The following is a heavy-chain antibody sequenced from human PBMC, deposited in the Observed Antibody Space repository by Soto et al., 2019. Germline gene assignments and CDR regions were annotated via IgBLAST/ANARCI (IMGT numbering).Heavy chain of an antibody. Sequence: SETLSLTCAVYGGSFSGYYWSWIRQPPGKGLEWIGEINHSGSTNYNPSLKSRVTISVDTSKNQFSLKLSSVTAADTAVYYCARGLTVTTALIYWFDPWGQGTLVTVSS. CDR1: GGSFSGYY. V-gene: IGHV4-34*01. D-gene: IGHD4-17*01. J-gene: IGHJ5*02. CDR2: INHSGST. CDR3: ARGLTVTTALIYWFDP.